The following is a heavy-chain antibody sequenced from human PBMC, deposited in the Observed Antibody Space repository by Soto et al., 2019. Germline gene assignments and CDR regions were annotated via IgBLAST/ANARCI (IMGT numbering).Heavy chain of an antibody. CDR1: GLTFITFD. Sequence: EVQLLESGGGLVQPGGSLRLSCVASGLTFITFDMSWVRQAPGKGLEWVSEISGSDGRTYYADSVNRRFTISRDNSKNTLYLQMNSLRAEDTAVYYCAKGAWLDYWGQGILVTVSS. D-gene: IGHD3-9*01. V-gene: IGHV3-23*01. CDR2: ISGSDGRT. CDR3: AKGAWLDY. J-gene: IGHJ4*02.